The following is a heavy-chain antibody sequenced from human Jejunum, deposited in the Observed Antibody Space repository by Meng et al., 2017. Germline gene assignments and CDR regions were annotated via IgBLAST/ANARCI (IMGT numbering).Heavy chain of an antibody. CDR3: ARDSSTWLSGGWFDP. J-gene: IGHJ5*02. CDR1: GFTFSSYS. Sequence: GESLKISCAASGFTFSSYSMNWVRQAPGKGLEWVSSISIGSTYIYYADSVKGRFTISRDNAKNSLYLQMNSLRADDTAVYYCARDSSTWLSGGWFDPWGQGTLVTVSS. V-gene: IGHV3-21*01. D-gene: IGHD2-2*01. CDR2: ISIGSTYI.